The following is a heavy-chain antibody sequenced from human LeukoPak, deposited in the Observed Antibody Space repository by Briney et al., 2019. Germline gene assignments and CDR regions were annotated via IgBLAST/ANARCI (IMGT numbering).Heavy chain of an antibody. J-gene: IGHJ4*02. Sequence: SETLSLTCTVSGGSISNYYWSWIRQPPGRGPEWIGYIYTSGTTNYNPSLKSRVTISVDTSKNQFSLRLSSVTAADTAVYHCARQYSSSSFFDYWGQGTLVTVSS. D-gene: IGHD6-6*01. V-gene: IGHV4-4*09. CDR2: IYTSGTT. CDR1: GGSISNYY. CDR3: ARQYSSSSFFDY.